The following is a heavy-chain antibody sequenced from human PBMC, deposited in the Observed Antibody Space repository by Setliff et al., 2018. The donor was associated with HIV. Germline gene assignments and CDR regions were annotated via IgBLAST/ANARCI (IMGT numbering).Heavy chain of an antibody. V-gene: IGHV4-59*08. J-gene: IGHJ4*02. CDR2: IYYSGNT. CDR3: ARHRDGGTYPLDY. D-gene: IGHD1-26*01. CDR1: GGSITGYY. Sequence: PSETLSLTCTVSGGSITGYYWSWIRQPPGKGLEWIGRIYYSGNTRYNPSLKSRVTISLDTSKNRFSLQLTSVTAAVTAAYYCARHRDGGTYPLDYWGQGTLVTVSS.